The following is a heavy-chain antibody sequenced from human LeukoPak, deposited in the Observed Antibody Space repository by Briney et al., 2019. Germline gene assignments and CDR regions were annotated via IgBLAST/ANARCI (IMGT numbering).Heavy chain of an antibody. V-gene: IGHV3-33*01. D-gene: IGHD1-7*01. J-gene: IGHJ4*02. CDR3: ERDYRRNSFDY. CDR2: IWYDGINN. CDR1: GFTFSNYD. Sequence: GGSLRLSCAASGFTFSNYDMHWVRQAPGKGLEWVAVIWYDGINNYYADSVKGRFSISRDNSKNALYMQMNSLSAEDTAVYFCERDYRRNSFDYWGQGTLVTVSS.